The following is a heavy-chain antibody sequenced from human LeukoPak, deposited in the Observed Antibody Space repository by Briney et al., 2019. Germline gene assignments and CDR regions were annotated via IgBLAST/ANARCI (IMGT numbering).Heavy chain of an antibody. CDR3: ARADGRYYGFDY. CDR2: IYPGDSET. V-gene: IGHV5-51*01. D-gene: IGHD3-10*01. CDR1: GYTFINYW. J-gene: IGHJ4*02. Sequence: GESLKISCQASGYTFINYWIGWVRQMPGEGLEWLGIIYPGDSETRYSPSFQGQVTISADRSIRTAYLQWSSLKASDTARYYCARADGRYYGFDYWGQGTLVTVSS.